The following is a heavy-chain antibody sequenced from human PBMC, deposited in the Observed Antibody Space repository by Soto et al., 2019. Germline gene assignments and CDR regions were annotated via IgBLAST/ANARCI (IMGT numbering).Heavy chain of an antibody. V-gene: IGHV3-9*01. Sequence: EGQLVESGGGLVQPGRSLRLSCEASGFTLGEYAMHWVRQAPGKGLEWVSIISWNSGYIGYADSVKGRFTISRDKAKNSLYLEMNSLRAEDTALYYCARDRDRGYDSGYFNLWGRRTLVTVSS. CDR2: ISWNSGYI. CDR3: ARDRDRGYDSGYFNL. CDR1: GFTLGEYA. D-gene: IGHD5-12*01. J-gene: IGHJ2*01.